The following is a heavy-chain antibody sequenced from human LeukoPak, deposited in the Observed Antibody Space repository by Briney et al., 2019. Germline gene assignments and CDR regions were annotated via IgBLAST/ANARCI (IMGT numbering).Heavy chain of an antibody. V-gene: IGHV1-2*02. J-gene: IGHJ5*02. CDR3: ARNLWEGDYYGNNWFDP. D-gene: IGHD3-10*01. Sequence: ASVKVSCKASGYTFTAYYMHWVRQAPGQGLEWMGWINPNSGGTNYAQKFQGRVTMTRDTSISTAYMELSRLRSDDTAVYFCARNLWEGDYYGNNWFDPWGQGILVTVSS. CDR2: INPNSGGT. CDR1: GYTFTAYY.